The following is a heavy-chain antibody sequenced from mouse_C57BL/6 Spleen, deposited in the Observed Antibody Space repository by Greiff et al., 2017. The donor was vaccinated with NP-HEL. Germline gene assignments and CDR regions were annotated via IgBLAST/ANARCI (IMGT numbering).Heavy chain of an antibody. J-gene: IGHJ1*03. CDR2: INPNNGGT. CDR3: ARHYYGWYFDV. D-gene: IGHD1-1*01. CDR1: GYTFTDYN. V-gene: IGHV1-22*01. Sequence: EVQLQESGPELVKPGASVKMSCKASGYTFTDYNMHWVKQSHGKSLEWIGYINPNNGGTSYNQKFKGKATLTVNKSSSTAYMELRSLTSEDSAVYYCARHYYGWYFDVWGTGTTVTVSS.